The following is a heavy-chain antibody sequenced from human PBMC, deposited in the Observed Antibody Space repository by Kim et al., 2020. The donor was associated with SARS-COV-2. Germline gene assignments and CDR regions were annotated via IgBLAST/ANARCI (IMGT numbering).Heavy chain of an antibody. J-gene: IGHJ6*02. CDR1: GGSISSSSYY. Sequence: SETLSLTCTVSGGSISSSSYYWGWIRQPPGKGLEWIGSIYYSGSTYYNPSLKSRVTISVDTSKNRFSLKLSSVTAADTAVYYCARDTTNIAARFYYGMDVWGQGTTVTVSS. CDR3: ARDTTNIAARFYYGMDV. D-gene: IGHD6-6*01. CDR2: IYYSGST. V-gene: IGHV4-39*07.